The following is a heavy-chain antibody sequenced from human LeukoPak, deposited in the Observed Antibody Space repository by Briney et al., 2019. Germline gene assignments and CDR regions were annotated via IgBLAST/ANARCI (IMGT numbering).Heavy chain of an antibody. D-gene: IGHD3-16*02. CDR3: ARGGITFGGVIAPYFDY. CDR2: IRYDGSNK. CDR1: GFTFSSYG. Sequence: GGSLRLSCAASGFTFSSYGMHWVRQAPGKGLEWVAFIRYDGSNKYYADSVKGRFTISRDNSKNTLYLQMNSLRAEDTAVYYCARGGITFGGVIAPYFDYWGQGTLVTVSS. V-gene: IGHV3-30*02. J-gene: IGHJ4*02.